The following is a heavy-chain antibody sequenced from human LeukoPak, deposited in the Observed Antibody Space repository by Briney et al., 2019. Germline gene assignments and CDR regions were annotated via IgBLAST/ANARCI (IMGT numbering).Heavy chain of an antibody. CDR2: ISGRGDRT. J-gene: IGHJ4*02. Sequence: GGSLRLSCEVSRFSFSSYAMTWFRQAPGKGLEWVSAISGRGDRTSYADSVKGRVTISRDNSKNTLYLQMHSLSVADTAIYYPLIPAMNYWGQGTLVTVSS. CDR1: RFSFSSYA. D-gene: IGHD2-2*01. V-gene: IGHV3-23*01. CDR3: LIPAMNY.